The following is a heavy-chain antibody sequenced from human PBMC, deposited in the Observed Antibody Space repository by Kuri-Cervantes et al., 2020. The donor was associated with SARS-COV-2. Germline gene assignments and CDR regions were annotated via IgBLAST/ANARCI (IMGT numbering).Heavy chain of an antibody. V-gene: IGHV3-23*01. CDR1: GFTFSSYA. J-gene: IGHJ4*02. Sequence: GESLKISCAASGFTFSSYAMSWVRQAPGKGLEWVSAISGSGGSTYYADSVKGRFTISRDNSKNTLYLQMNSLRAEDTAVYYCAREVAARLDYWGQGTLVTVSS. CDR2: ISGSGGST. CDR3: AREVAARLDY. D-gene: IGHD6-6*01.